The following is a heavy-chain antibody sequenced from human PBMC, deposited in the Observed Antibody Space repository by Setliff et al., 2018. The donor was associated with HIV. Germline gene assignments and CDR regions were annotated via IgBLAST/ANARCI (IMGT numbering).Heavy chain of an antibody. CDR3: ARGLSVYSYANVYYYHGMDV. V-gene: IGHV4-38-2*02. Sequence: SETLSLTCTVSGDFFSSDYYWGWIRQSPGKGLEWIGSFYETGYTYYNPSLKSRVAISVDTSKSQFSLKMTSVTAADTAVYYCARGLSVYSYANVYYYHGMDVWGQGTTVTVSS. D-gene: IGHD5-18*01. J-gene: IGHJ6*02. CDR1: GDFFSSDYY. CDR2: FYETGYT.